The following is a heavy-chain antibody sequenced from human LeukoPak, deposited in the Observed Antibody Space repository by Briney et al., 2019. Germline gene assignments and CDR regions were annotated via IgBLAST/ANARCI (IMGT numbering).Heavy chain of an antibody. Sequence: SETLSLTCTVSGYSISSGYYWGWIRQPPGKGLEWIGSIYHSGSTYYNPSLQNRVTMSVDTSKNQFSLKLSSVTAADTVLYYCARVQSGSYSDYWGQGTLVTVSS. V-gene: IGHV4-38-2*02. CDR3: ARVQSGSYSDY. J-gene: IGHJ4*02. D-gene: IGHD1-26*01. CDR2: IYHSGST. CDR1: GYSISSGYY.